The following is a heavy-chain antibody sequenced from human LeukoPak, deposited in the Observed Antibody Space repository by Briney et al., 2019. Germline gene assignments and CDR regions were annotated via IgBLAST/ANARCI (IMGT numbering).Heavy chain of an antibody. CDR3: ARVSSVWIKDYYYYMDV. V-gene: IGHV4-39*07. J-gene: IGHJ6*03. D-gene: IGHD5-12*01. CDR1: GGSISSSSSY. CDR2: IYYSGSA. Sequence: PSETLSLTCTVSGGSISSSSSYWGWIRQPPGKGLEWIGTIYYSGSAYYNPSLKSRAPISVDTSKNRFSLKVSSVTAADTAVYYCARVSSVWIKDYYYYMDVWGKGTTVTVSS.